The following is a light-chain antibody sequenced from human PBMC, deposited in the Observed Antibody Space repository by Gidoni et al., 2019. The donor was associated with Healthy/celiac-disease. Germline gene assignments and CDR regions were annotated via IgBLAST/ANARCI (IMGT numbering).Light chain of an antibody. J-gene: IGKJ4*01. CDR3: QQRSNWPPSLT. CDR1: QSVSSY. CDR2: DAS. V-gene: IGKV3-11*01. Sequence: VLTQSPATLSLSPGERATLSCRASQSVSSYLAWYQQKPGQAPRLLIYDASNRATGIPARFSGSGSGTDFTLTISSLEPEDFAVYYCQQRSNWPPSLTFGGGTKVEIK.